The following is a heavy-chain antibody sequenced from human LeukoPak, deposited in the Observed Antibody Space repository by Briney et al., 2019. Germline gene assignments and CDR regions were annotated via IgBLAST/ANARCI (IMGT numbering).Heavy chain of an antibody. Sequence: GASVKVSCKASGYTFTGYYMHWVRQAPGQGLEWMGWINPNSGGTNYAQKFQGRVTMTRDTSISTAYMELSSLRSEDTAVYYCATVPYYYDSSGYPWFDPWGQGTLVTVSS. CDR3: ATVPYYYDSSGYPWFDP. CDR2: INPNSGGT. J-gene: IGHJ5*02. CDR1: GYTFTGYY. V-gene: IGHV1-2*02. D-gene: IGHD3-22*01.